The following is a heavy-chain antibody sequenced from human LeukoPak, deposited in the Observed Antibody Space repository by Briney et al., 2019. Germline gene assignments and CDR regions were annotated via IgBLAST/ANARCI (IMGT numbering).Heavy chain of an antibody. V-gene: IGHV3-66*01. J-gene: IGHJ6*02. CDR3: ARDVRVVIPAAMHDYYYGMDV. D-gene: IGHD2-2*01. CDR2: IYSGGST. CDR1: GFTVSSNY. Sequence: PGGSLRLSCAASGFTVSSNYMSWVRQAPGKGLEWVSVIYSGGSTYYADSVKGRFTISRDNSKNTLYLQMNSLRAEDTAVYYCARDVRVVIPAAMHDYYYGMDVWGQGTTVTVSS.